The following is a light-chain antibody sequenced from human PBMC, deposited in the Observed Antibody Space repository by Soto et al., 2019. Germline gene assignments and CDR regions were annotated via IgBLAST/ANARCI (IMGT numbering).Light chain of an antibody. V-gene: IGKV3-11*01. CDR3: QQRSNWPLT. CDR2: DAS. Sequence: EIVLTQSPATLSLSPGERATLSCRASQSVSSYLAWYQQKPGQAPRLLIYDASNRATDIPARFSGSGSGTDFTLTISSLAPEDFAVYYGQQRSNWPLTFGGGTKVEIK. J-gene: IGKJ4*01. CDR1: QSVSSY.